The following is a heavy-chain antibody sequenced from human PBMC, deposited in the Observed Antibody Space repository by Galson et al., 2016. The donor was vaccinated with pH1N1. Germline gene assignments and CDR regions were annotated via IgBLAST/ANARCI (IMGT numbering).Heavy chain of an antibody. J-gene: IGHJ6*02. CDR1: GGTFSNSA. D-gene: IGHD3-10*01. Sequence: SVKVSCKASGGTFSNSAVSWVRQAPGQGLEWMGGIIPIFGTTHYAQKIQGRVTITADQITSTSYMELSSLRSEDTAIYYCASPAIVRGVVYYHYGMDVWGQGTTVTVSS. CDR2: IIPIFGTT. V-gene: IGHV1-69*13. CDR3: ASPAIVRGVVYYHYGMDV.